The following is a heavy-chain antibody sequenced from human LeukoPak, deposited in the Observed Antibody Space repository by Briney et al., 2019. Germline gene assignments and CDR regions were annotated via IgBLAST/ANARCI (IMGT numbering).Heavy chain of an antibody. V-gene: IGHV4-59*01. Sequence: SETLSLTCTVTGGSISSYYWSWIRQPPGKGLEWIGYIYYSGSTNYNPSLKSRVTISIDTSKNQFSLKLSSLTASDTAIYYCARGIESYGDYGYRGQGILVTVSS. CDR3: ARGIESYGDYGY. J-gene: IGHJ4*02. CDR1: GGSISSYY. D-gene: IGHD4-17*01. CDR2: IYYSGST.